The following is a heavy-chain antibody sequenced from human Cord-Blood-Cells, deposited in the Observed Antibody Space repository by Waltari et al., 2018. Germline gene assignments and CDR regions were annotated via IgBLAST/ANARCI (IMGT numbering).Heavy chain of an antibody. CDR3: ARERDLGYHFDY. D-gene: IGHD7-27*01. J-gene: IGHJ4*02. CDR1: GFTFSSFG. Sequence: QVQLVESGGGVVQPGRSLRLSCAASGFTFSSFGMDWVRQAPGKGLEWVAVIWDDGSNKYYADSVKGRFTISRDNSKNTLYLQMNSLRAEDTAVYYCARERDLGYHFDYWGQGTLVTVSS. V-gene: IGHV3-33*01. CDR2: IWDDGSNK.